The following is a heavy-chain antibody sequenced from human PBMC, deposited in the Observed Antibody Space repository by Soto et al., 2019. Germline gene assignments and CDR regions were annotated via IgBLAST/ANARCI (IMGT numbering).Heavy chain of an antibody. V-gene: IGHV4-34*01. Sequence: SETLSLTCAVYGGSFSGYYWSWIRQPPGKGLEWIGEINHSGSTNYNPSLKSRVTISVDTSKNQFSLKLSSVTAADTAVYYCARARRGITIFGVVSPLDWFDPWGQGTLVTVSS. D-gene: IGHD3-3*01. CDR1: GGSFSGYY. CDR3: ARARRGITIFGVVSPLDWFDP. J-gene: IGHJ5*02. CDR2: INHSGST.